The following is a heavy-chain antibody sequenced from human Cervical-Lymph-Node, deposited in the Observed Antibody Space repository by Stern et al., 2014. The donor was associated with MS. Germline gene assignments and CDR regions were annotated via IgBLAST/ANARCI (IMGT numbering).Heavy chain of an antibody. V-gene: IGHV3-33*01. J-gene: IGHJ4*02. D-gene: IGHD3-22*01. CDR2: IWYDGTNA. CDR1: GFSFRNYA. Sequence: QVQLGQSGGGVVQPGRSLRLSCTASGFSFRNYAMHWVRQAPGKGLEWVAGIWYDGTNARYADSVRGRFTISRDNSENTLYLQVNSLNPDDTATYYCARDSYDISAYYVHWGQGTLVTVSS. CDR3: ARDSYDISAYYVH.